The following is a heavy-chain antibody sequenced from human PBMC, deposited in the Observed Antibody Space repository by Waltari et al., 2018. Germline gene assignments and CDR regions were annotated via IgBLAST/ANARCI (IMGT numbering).Heavy chain of an antibody. D-gene: IGHD6-6*01. Sequence: QVQLVQSGSELKKPGASVKVSCKASGYTFTSYAMNWVRQAPGQGLEWMGWINTNTGNPTYAQGFTGRFFFSLDTSVSTAYLQISSLKAEDTAVYYCASTLRLQLVRELAFDIWGQGTMVTVSS. J-gene: IGHJ3*02. CDR2: INTNTGNP. V-gene: IGHV7-4-1*02. CDR3: ASTLRLQLVRELAFDI. CDR1: GYTFTSYA.